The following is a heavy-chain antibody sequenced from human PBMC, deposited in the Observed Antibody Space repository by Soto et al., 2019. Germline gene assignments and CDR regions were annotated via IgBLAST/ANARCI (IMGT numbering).Heavy chain of an antibody. CDR2: INHSGST. Sequence: LSLTCAVYGGSFSGYYWSWIRQPPGKGLEWIGEINHSGSTNYNPSLKSRVTISVDTSKNQFSLKLSSVTAADTAVYYCARGAITFLGGFTNYGRTVGAQGTTVP. J-gene: IGHJ6*02. CDR3: ARGAITFLGGFTNYGRTV. D-gene: IGHD3-16*01. V-gene: IGHV4-34*01. CDR1: GGSFSGYY.